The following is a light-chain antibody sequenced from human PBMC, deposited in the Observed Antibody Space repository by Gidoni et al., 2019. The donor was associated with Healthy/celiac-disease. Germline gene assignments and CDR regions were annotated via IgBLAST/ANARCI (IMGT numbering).Light chain of an antibody. CDR3: QQRSNWPSIT. Sequence: EIVLKQSPATLSLSPVERATLSCRASQSVSSYLVWYQQKPGQAPRLLIYDASNRATGIPARFSGSGSGTDFTLTISSLEPEDFAVYYCQQRSNWPSITFGQGTRLEIK. V-gene: IGKV3-11*01. J-gene: IGKJ5*01. CDR2: DAS. CDR1: QSVSSY.